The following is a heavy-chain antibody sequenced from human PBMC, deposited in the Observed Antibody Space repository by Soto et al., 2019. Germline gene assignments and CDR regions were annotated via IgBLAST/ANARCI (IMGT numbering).Heavy chain of an antibody. Sequence: SETLSLTCAVYGGSFSGYYWSWIRQPPGKGLEWIGEINHSGSTNYNPSLKSRVTISVDTSKNQFSLKLSSVTAADTAVYYCARGYGSGSYGAFDIWGQGTMVTVS. CDR2: INHSGST. V-gene: IGHV4-34*01. J-gene: IGHJ3*02. D-gene: IGHD3-10*01. CDR1: GGSFSGYY. CDR3: ARGYGSGSYGAFDI.